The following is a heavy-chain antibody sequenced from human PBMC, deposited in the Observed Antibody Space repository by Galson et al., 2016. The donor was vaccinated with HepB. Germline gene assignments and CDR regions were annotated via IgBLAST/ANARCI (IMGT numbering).Heavy chain of an antibody. CDR1: GFTFSSYG. CDR2: ISYDGSNK. J-gene: IGHJ6*04. V-gene: IGHV3-30*18. Sequence: SLRLSCAASGFTFSSYGMHWVRQAPGKGLEWVAVISYDGSNKYYADSVKGRFTISRDNSKNTLYLQMNSLRAEETAVYYCAKDLVYYDFWSGYYPRYYYGMDVWGKGTTVTVSS. CDR3: AKDLVYYDFWSGYYPRYYYGMDV. D-gene: IGHD3-3*01.